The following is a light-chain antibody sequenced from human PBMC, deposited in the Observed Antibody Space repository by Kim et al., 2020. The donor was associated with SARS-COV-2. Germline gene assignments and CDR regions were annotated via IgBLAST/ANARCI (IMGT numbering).Light chain of an antibody. V-gene: IGKV1-39*01. J-gene: IGKJ2*01. CDR3: QQSYSVPYT. CDR2: AT. Sequence: ATTLQGGVPSRFSGSGSETEFTLTISSLQAEDFATYYCQQSYSVPYTFGQGTKLEI.